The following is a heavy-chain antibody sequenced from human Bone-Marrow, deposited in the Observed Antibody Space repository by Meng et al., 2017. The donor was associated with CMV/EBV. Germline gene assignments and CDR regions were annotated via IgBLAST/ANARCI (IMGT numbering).Heavy chain of an antibody. CDR1: GFTFSSYS. CDR3: ARRGWSWDDGTHYFDY. J-gene: IGHJ4*02. Sequence: GGSLRLSCAASGFTFSSYSMNWVRQAPGKGLEWVSSISSSSSYIYYADSVKGRFTISRDNSKKSVYLHMNDLRAEDTAVYFCARRGWSWDDGTHYFDYWGQGALVTVSS. D-gene: IGHD1-1*01. V-gene: IGHV3-21*01. CDR2: ISSSSSYI.